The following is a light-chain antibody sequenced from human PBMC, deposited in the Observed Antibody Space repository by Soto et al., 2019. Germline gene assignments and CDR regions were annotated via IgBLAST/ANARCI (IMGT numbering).Light chain of an antibody. Sequence: DIQMTQSPSTLSAPVGDRVTITCRASQSISSWLAWYQQRPREAPKLLIYGASSLESGVPSRFSGSGSGTEFTLTISSLQPTDFATYYCQQYATSSPTFGQGTKLEI. CDR1: QSISSW. V-gene: IGKV1-5*01. CDR3: QQYATSSPT. J-gene: IGKJ2*01. CDR2: GAS.